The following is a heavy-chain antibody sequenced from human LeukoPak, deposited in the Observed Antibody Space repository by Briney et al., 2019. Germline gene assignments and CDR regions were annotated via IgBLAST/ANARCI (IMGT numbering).Heavy chain of an antibody. J-gene: IGHJ4*02. CDR2: ISYDGSNK. Sequence: PGRSLRLSCAASGFTFSSYAMHWVRQAPGKWLEWVAVISYDGSNKYYADSVKGRFTISRDNSKNTLYLQMNSLRAEDTAVYYCVRDGSSLDYWGQGTLVTVSS. D-gene: IGHD6-6*01. V-gene: IGHV3-30*01. CDR3: VRDGSSLDY. CDR1: GFTFSSYA.